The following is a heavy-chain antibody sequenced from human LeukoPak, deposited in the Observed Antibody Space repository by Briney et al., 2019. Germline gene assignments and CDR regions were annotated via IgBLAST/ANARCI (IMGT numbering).Heavy chain of an antibody. V-gene: IGHV4-59*08. J-gene: IGHJ4*02. CDR3: ARHRRVVGATCFDY. CDR2: IYYSGST. CDR1: GGSISSYY. Sequence: ASETLSLTCTVSGGSISSYYWSWIRQPPGKGLEWIGYIYYSGSTNYNPSLKSRVTISVDTSKNQFSLKLSSVTAADTAVYYCARHRRVVGATCFDYWGQGTLVTVSS. D-gene: IGHD1-26*01.